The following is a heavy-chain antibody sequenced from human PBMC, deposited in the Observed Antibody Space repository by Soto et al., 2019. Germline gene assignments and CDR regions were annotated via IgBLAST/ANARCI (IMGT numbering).Heavy chain of an antibody. Sequence: EVQLVESGGGLVQPGGSLRLSCAASGFSFSTYSMNWVRQAPGKGLEWVSYISSRSSTIYYVDSVKGRFTISRDNAKNSLYLQMNSLREEDTAVYYCARGGSSSDNGMDVWGQGTTVTVSS. V-gene: IGHV3-48*02. CDR2: ISSRSSTI. J-gene: IGHJ6*02. D-gene: IGHD6-6*01. CDR3: ARGGSSSDNGMDV. CDR1: GFSFSTYS.